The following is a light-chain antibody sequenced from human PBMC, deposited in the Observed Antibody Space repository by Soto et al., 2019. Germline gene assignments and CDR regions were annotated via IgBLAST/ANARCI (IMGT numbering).Light chain of an antibody. CDR2: AAS. CDR1: QSISSY. Sequence: DIQMTQSPSSLSASVGDRVTITCRASQSISSYLNWYQQKPGKAPKLLIYAASSLQGGVPSRFSGSGSGTDFTLTISSLQPEDFATYYCQQSYSTPPFTFGPGTKVDIK. V-gene: IGKV1-39*01. CDR3: QQSYSTPPFT. J-gene: IGKJ3*01.